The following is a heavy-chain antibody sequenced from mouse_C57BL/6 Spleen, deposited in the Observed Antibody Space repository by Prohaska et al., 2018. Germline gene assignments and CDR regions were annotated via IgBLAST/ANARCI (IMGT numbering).Heavy chain of an antibody. V-gene: IGHV11-2*01. Sequence: GSRGLSCEGSGFTFSGFWMSWVRQTPGKTLEWIGDINSDGSAINYAPSIKDRFTIFRDNDKSTLYLQMSNVRSEDTATYFCMRYGNYWYFDVWGTGTTVTGSS. J-gene: IGHJ1*03. D-gene: IGHD2-1*01. CDR3: MRYGNYWYFDV. CDR2: INSDGSAI. CDR1: GFTFSGFW.